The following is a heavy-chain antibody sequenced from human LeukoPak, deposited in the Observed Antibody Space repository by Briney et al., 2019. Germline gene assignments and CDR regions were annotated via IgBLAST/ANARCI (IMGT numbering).Heavy chain of an antibody. V-gene: IGHV5-51*01. Sequence: GESLKISCKASGDTFTNYWIAWVRQMPGKGLEWMGIIYPGDSDTRYSPSVEGQVTISVDKSISTAFLQWSSLEASDTAMYYCARGGVFSSSWFAYFDYWGQGTLVTVSS. J-gene: IGHJ4*02. CDR3: ARGGVFSSSWFAYFDY. CDR1: GDTFTNYW. CDR2: IYPGDSDT. D-gene: IGHD6-13*01.